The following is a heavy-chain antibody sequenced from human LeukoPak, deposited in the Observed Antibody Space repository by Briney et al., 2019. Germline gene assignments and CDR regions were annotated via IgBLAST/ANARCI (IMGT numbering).Heavy chain of an antibody. Sequence: SETLSLTCAVYGGSFSGYYWSWIRQPPGKGLEWIGEINHSGSTNYNPSLKSRVTISVDTSKNQFSLKLSSVTAADTAVYYCARTLRIAAAGIFGMDVWGQGTTVTVPS. CDR1: GGSFSGYY. CDR3: ARTLRIAAAGIFGMDV. CDR2: INHSGST. J-gene: IGHJ6*02. D-gene: IGHD6-13*01. V-gene: IGHV4-34*01.